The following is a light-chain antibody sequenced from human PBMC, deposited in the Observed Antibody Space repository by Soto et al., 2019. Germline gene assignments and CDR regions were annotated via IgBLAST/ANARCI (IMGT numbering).Light chain of an antibody. CDR1: QGISNY. CDR2: DAS. V-gene: IGKV1-9*01. CDR3: QQFNSYPIT. Sequence: DIQLTQSPSFLSASVGDRVTITCRASQGISNYLAWYQQKPGKAPNLLISDASTLQSGVPSRFSGSGSGTEFTLTISSLQPEDFATYYCQQFNSYPITFGQGTRLEIK. J-gene: IGKJ5*01.